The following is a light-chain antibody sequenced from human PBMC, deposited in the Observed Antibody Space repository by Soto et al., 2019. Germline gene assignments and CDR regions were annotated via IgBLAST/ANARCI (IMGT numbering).Light chain of an antibody. Sequence: SALTQPASVSGSPGQSITISCTGTSSDVGRYNYVSWYQHLPGKAPKLIIYEVSNRPSGVSNRFSASKSGNTASLTISGLQAEDEADYYCSSYTGIAALFGGGTKLTVL. V-gene: IGLV2-14*01. CDR2: EVS. J-gene: IGLJ2*01. CDR1: SSDVGRYNY. CDR3: SSYTGIAAL.